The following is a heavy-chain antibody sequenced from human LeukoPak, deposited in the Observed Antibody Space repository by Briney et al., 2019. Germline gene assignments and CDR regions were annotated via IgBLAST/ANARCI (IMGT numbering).Heavy chain of an antibody. V-gene: IGHV3-21*01. J-gene: IGHJ4*02. CDR3: ATYILDYGDYIYFDY. Sequence: GGSLRLSCAASGFTFSSYGMHWVRQAPGKGLEWVSSISSSSSYIYYADSVKGRFTISRDNAKNSLYLQMNSLRAEDTAVYYCATYILDYGDYIYFDYWGQGTLVTVSS. D-gene: IGHD4-17*01. CDR2: ISSSSSYI. CDR1: GFTFSSYG.